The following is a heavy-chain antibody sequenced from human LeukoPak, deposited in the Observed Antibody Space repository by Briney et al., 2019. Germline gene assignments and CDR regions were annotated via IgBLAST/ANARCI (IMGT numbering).Heavy chain of an antibody. J-gene: IGHJ6*03. CDR3: ARMYSSSSWGYYYYYMDV. D-gene: IGHD6-6*01. CDR2: IGTAGDT. Sequence: PGGSLRLSCAASGFTFSSYDMHWVRQATGKGLKWVSAIGTAGDTYYPGSVKGRFTISRENAKNSLYLQMNSLRAGDTAVYYCARMYSSSSWGYYYYYMDVWGKGTTVTVSS. CDR1: GFTFSSYD. V-gene: IGHV3-13*01.